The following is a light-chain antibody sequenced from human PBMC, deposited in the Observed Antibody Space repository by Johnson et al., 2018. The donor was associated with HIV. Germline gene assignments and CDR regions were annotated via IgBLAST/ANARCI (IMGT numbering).Light chain of an antibody. V-gene: IGLV1-51*02. J-gene: IGLJ1*01. CDR1: SSDIGNNY. CDR3: GTWDSSLSAGFYV. Sequence: QSVLTQPPSVSAAPGQKVTISCSGSSSDIGNNYVSWYQQLPGTAPKLLIYENHKRPSGIPDRLSGSKSGTSATLGITGLQTGDEADYYCGTWDSSLSAGFYVFGTGTKVTVL. CDR2: ENH.